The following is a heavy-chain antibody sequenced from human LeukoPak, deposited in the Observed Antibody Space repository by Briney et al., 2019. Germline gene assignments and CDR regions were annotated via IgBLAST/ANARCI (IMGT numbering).Heavy chain of an antibody. CDR1: GFTFSSYS. V-gene: IGHV3-21*01. D-gene: IGHD4-17*01. CDR2: ISSSSSYI. Sequence: GGSLRLSCAASGFTFSSYSMNWVRQAPGKGLEWVSSISSSSSYIYYADSVKGRFTISRDNSKNTLYLQMNSLRAEDTAVYYCARGGVYGDPGFDYWGQGTLVTVSS. CDR3: ARGGVYGDPGFDY. J-gene: IGHJ4*02.